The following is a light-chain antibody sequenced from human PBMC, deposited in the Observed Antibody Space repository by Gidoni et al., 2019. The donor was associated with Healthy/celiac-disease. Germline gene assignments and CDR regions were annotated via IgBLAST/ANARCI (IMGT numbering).Light chain of an antibody. CDR3: QQSYSTPPYS. V-gene: IGKV1-39*01. Sequence: DIQMTQSQSSLSASVGDRVTITCRASQSIISYLNWYQQKPGKAPKLLIYAASSLQSGVPSRFSGSGSGTDFTLTISSLQPEDFATYYCQQSYSTPPYSFGQGTKLEIK. J-gene: IGKJ2*03. CDR2: AAS. CDR1: QSIISY.